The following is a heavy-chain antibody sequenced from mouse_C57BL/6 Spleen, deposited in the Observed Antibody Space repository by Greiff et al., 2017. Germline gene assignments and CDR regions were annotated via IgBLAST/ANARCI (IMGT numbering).Heavy chain of an antibody. CDR3: ARSDYYGISPYYVDY. D-gene: IGHD1-1*01. Sequence: VQLQQSGPELVKPGASVKISCKASGYSFTDYNMNWVQQSNGTSLEWIGVINPNYGTPSYNQKFKGQATWTVDQSSSTADIQLNSLTSEYSAVYYCARSDYYGISPYYVDYWGQGTTRTVSS. V-gene: IGHV1-39*01. J-gene: IGHJ2*01. CDR1: GYSFTDYN. CDR2: INPNYGTP.